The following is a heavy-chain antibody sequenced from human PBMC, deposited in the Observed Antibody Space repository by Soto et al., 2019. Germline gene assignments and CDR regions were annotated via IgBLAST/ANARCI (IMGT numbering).Heavy chain of an antibody. Sequence: QVQLQQWGAGLLKPSETLSLTCAVYGGSFSGYYRSWIRQPPGKGLEWIGEINHSGSTNYNPSLKSRVTISVDTSKNQFSLKLSSVTAADTAVYYCARAQLLYEGGYYYYYGMDVWGQGTTVTVSS. J-gene: IGHJ6*02. CDR1: GGSFSGYY. CDR2: INHSGST. V-gene: IGHV4-34*01. CDR3: ARAQLLYEGGYYYYYGMDV. D-gene: IGHD2-2*02.